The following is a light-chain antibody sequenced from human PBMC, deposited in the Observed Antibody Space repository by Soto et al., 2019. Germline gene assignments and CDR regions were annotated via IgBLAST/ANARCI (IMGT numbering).Light chain of an antibody. CDR2: SND. CDR3: EAWDDSLSGPD. CDR1: GSNIGSNT. V-gene: IGLV1-44*01. J-gene: IGLJ2*01. Sequence: QSALTQPPSASGTPGQRVTISCSGSGSNIGSNTVNWYQQLPGTAPKVVIHSNDQRPSGVPDRFSASKSGTSASLAISGLQSEDEADYYCEAWDDSLSGPDFGGGTKVTVL.